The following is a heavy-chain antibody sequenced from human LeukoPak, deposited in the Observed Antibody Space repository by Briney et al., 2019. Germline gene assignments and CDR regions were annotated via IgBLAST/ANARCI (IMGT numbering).Heavy chain of an antibody. CDR2: INPSGGST. V-gene: IGHV1-46*01. CDR3: ARGLTIYPFDY. Sequence: GASVKVSCKASGYTFTSYYMHWVRQAPGQGLEWMGIINPSGGSTSYAQKFQGRVTMTRNTSISTAYMELSSLRSEDTAVYYCARGLTIYPFDYWGQGTLVTVSS. CDR1: GYTFTSYY. J-gene: IGHJ4*02. D-gene: IGHD3-9*01.